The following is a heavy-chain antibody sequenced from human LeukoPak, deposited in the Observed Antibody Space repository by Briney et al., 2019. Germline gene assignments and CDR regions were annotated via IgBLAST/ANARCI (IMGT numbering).Heavy chain of an antibody. J-gene: IGHJ6*03. V-gene: IGHV4-30-4*07. CDR3: ARVYYYYYMDV. CDR1: GGSISSGGYS. CDR2: ISYSGNT. Sequence: PSETLSLTCAVSGGSISSGGYSWSWIRQPPGKGLEWIGYISYSGNTYYNPSLKSRVTISVDTSKNQFSLKLSSVTAADTAVYYCARVYYYYYMDVWGKGTTVTVSS.